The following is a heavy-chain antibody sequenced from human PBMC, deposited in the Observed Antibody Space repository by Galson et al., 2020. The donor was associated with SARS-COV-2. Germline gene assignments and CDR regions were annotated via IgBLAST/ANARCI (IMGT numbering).Heavy chain of an antibody. CDR2: IYGGGDNT. Sequence: GGSLRLSCAASGFTVSSSYISWVRQAPGKGLEWVSVIYGGGDNTHYADSVQGRFSISRDSSKNTLNLQMNSLRADDTAVYYCARVLGDDYNRNRFDIWGQGTMVTVSS. J-gene: IGHJ3*02. CDR3: ARVLGDDYNRNRFDI. D-gene: IGHD4-4*01. V-gene: IGHV3-66*01. CDR1: GFTVSSSY.